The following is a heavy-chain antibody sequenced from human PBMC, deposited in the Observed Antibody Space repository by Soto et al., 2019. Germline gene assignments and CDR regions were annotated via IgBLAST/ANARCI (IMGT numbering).Heavy chain of an antibody. CDR1: GGSISGGGYY. CDR2: IYYSGST. CDR3: ALSGTFYYGYFQH. Sequence: LSLTCTVSGGSISGGGYYWSGIRQHPGKGVEGMGYIYYSGSTDYNPSLKSRVTRSVDTSRNHFSLKLSSLTAGDTAVDYCALSGTFYYGYFQHWGQGTLVTVSS. D-gene: IGHD3-10*01. V-gene: IGHV4-31*03. J-gene: IGHJ1*01.